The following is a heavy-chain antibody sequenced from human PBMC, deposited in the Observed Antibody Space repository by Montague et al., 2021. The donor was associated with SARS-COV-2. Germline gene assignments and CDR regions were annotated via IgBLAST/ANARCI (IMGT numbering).Heavy chain of an antibody. CDR2: LSYSGST. CDR3: ARWKLYCSGSSCYSNRFDI. Sequence: SETLSLTCIVSGGSISSSSYYWGWIRQPPGKGLEWIGSLSYSGSTYYNPSLKSRVTISVDTSKNHFSLKLSSVTAADTAVYYCARWKLYCSGSSCYSNRFDIWGQGTMVTVSS. J-gene: IGHJ3*02. V-gene: IGHV4-39*02. CDR1: GGSISSSSYY. D-gene: IGHD2-15*01.